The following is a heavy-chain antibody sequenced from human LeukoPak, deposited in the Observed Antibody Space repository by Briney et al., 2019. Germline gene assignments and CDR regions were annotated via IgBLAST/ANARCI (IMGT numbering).Heavy chain of an antibody. V-gene: IGHV4-59*03. Sequence: SETLSLTCAVYGGSCSGYYWRWLRQPRGRGVEWIGNIDYTRDTNYNPSLRSRVTILVDKSKNQFSLNLNSVTAADTAVYYCARNGPHYYDKSGYLDSWGQGTLVTVSS. CDR2: IDYTRDT. J-gene: IGHJ4*02. CDR3: ARNGPHYYDKSGYLDS. CDR1: GGSCSGYY. D-gene: IGHD3-22*01.